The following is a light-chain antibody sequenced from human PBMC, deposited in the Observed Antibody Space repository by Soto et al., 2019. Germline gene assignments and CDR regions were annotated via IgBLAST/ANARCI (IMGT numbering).Light chain of an antibody. CDR2: GAS. Sequence: IVLTQSPATLSLSPWERATLSCRASQSVSSYLAWYQQKPGQAPRLLIYGASTRATGIPARFSASGSGTEFTLTISSLQSEDFAVYYCQQYNNWPPKWTFGQGTKVDIK. V-gene: IGKV3-15*01. CDR3: QQYNNWPPKWT. J-gene: IGKJ1*01. CDR1: QSVSSY.